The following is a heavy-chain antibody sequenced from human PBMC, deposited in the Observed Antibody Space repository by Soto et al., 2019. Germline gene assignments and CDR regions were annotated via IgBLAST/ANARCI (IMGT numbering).Heavy chain of an antibody. CDR1: GFSNYG. J-gene: IGHJ5*02. CDR3: ASDSFTGTATYWFDP. V-gene: IGHV3-33*08. Sequence: GGSLRLSCAASGFSNYGMHCVRQAPGKGLEWVAVIWSDGSNSYYADSVKGRFTISRDNSKNTLFLQMNSLRAEDTDVYYCASDSFTGTATYWFDPWGHGTLVTVSS. CDR2: IWSDGSNS. D-gene: IGHD1-7*01.